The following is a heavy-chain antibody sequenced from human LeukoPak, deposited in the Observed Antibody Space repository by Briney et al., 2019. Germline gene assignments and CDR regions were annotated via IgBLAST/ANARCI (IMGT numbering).Heavy chain of an antibody. J-gene: IGHJ3*02. D-gene: IGHD2-15*01. CDR1: GFTFSSND. Sequence: GGSLRLSCAASGFTFSSNDMHWVRQPTGKGLEWVSAIATAGDTFYSGSVKGRFTISRENVKNSLYLQMNSLRVGDTALYFCTRGGRDDFDIWGQGTLVTVSS. V-gene: IGHV3-13*01. CDR3: TRGGRDDFDI. CDR2: IATAGDT.